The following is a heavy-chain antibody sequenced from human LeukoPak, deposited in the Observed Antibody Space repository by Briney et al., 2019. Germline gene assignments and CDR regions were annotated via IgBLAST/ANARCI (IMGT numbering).Heavy chain of an antibody. CDR3: AKDPYAILTGYRYYFDY. CDR1: GFTSSSYA. D-gene: IGHD3-9*01. Sequence: PRGSLRLSCVASGFTSSSYAMSWVRQAPGKGLEWVSAISGSGGSTYYADSVKGRFTISRDNSKNTLFLQMNSLRAEDTAVYYCAKDPYAILTGYRYYFDYWGQGTLVTVSS. CDR2: ISGSGGST. V-gene: IGHV3-23*01. J-gene: IGHJ4*02.